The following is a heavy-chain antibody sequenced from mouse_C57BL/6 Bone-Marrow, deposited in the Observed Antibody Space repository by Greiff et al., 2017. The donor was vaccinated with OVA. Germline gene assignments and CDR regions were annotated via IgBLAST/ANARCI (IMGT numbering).Heavy chain of an antibody. J-gene: IGHJ1*03. V-gene: IGHV1-80*01. D-gene: IGHD2-5*01. Sequence: VQLQESGAELVKPGASVKISCKASGYSFSSYWMNWVKQRPGKGLEWIGQIYPGDGDTNYNGKFKGKATLTADKSSSTAYMQLSSLTSEDSAVYFCATYSNYVYFDVWGTGTTVTVSS. CDR1: GYSFSSYW. CDR2: IYPGDGDT. CDR3: ATYSNYVYFDV.